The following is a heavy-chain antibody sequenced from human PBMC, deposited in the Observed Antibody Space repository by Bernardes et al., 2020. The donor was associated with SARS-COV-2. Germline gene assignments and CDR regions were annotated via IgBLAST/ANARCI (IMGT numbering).Heavy chain of an antibody. CDR2: ISGSGGST. D-gene: IGHD4-17*01. V-gene: IGHV3-23*01. Sequence: GGSLRLSCAASGFTFSSYAMSWVRQAPGKGLEWVSAISGSGGSTYYADSVKGRFTISRDNSKNTLYLQMNSLRAEDTAVYYCAKDSKPVDYGDEFDYWGQGTLVTVSS. J-gene: IGHJ4*02. CDR3: AKDSKPVDYGDEFDY. CDR1: GFTFSSYA.